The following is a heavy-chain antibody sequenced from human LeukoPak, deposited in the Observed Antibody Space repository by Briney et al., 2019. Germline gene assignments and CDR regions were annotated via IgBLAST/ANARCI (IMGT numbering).Heavy chain of an antibody. D-gene: IGHD3-22*01. CDR2: ISYDGRNK. V-gene: IGHV3-30*03. CDR1: GFTFSSYG. CDR3: ARGMVYDSSGYMYYFDY. J-gene: IGHJ4*02. Sequence: GRSLRLSCAASGFTFSSYGMHWVRQAPGKGLEWVAVISYDGRNKYYADSVKGRFTISRDNSKNTLYLQMNSLRAEDTAVYYCARGMVYDSSGYMYYFDYWGQGTLVTVSS.